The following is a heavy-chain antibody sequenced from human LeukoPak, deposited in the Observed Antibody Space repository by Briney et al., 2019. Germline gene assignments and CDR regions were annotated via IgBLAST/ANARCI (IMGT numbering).Heavy chain of an antibody. J-gene: IGHJ4*02. CDR2: ISGSGGST. D-gene: IGHD3-22*01. CDR1: GFTFSSYA. Sequence: PGGSLRLSCAASGFTFSSYAMSWVRQAPGKGLEWVSAISGSGGSTYYADSVKGRFTISRDNSKNTLYLQMNSLRAEDTAVYYCAKGRPEYYYDSSGYYGLDYWGQGTLVTVSS. CDR3: AKGRPEYYYDSSGYYGLDY. V-gene: IGHV3-23*01.